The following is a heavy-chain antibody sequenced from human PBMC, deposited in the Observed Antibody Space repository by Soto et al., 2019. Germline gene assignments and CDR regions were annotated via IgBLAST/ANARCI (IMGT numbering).Heavy chain of an antibody. CDR1: GDVISSVSHY. Sequence: QVQLQETGPGLVKPSQTLSLTCAVSGDVISSVSHYWTWIRQRPGRGLEWMGYISNRGRTIFNPSLKSRVSMSVDTSKNQFSLRLTSVTVADTAVYYCAREENTYGSTDFWGQETLVTVAS. D-gene: IGHD2-2*03. CDR3: AREENTYGSTDF. CDR2: ISNRGRT. J-gene: IGHJ4*02. V-gene: IGHV4-31*11.